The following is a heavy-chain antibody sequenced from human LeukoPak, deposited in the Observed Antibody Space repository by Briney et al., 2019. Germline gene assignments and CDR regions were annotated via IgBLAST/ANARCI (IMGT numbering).Heavy chain of an antibody. CDR3: ARGVLGYGRNDALDI. J-gene: IGHJ3*02. D-gene: IGHD4-23*01. CDR1: GFTFTRHW. Sequence: GGSLRLSCAASGFTFTRHWMSWVRQAPGKGLEWVANIKPDESEKYYVDSVEGRFTISRDNVKNSLYLLMNSLRAEDTAVYYCARGVLGYGRNDALDIWGQGTMVTVSS. CDR2: IKPDESEK. V-gene: IGHV3-7*01.